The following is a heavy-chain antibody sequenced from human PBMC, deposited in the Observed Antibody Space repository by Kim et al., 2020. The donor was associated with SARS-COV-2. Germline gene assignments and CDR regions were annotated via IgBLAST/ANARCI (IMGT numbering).Heavy chain of an antibody. J-gene: IGHJ4*02. Sequence: GGSLRLSCAASGFTFSSYAMHWVRQAPGKGLEWVAVISYHGSNKYYADSVKGRFTISRDNSKNTLYLQMNSLRAEDTAVYYCARVSVGGGSCCATFDYWGQGTLVTVSS. V-gene: IGHV3-30*04. CDR1: GFTFSSYA. CDR3: ARVSVGGGSCCATFDY. D-gene: IGHD2-15*01. CDR2: ISYHGSNK.